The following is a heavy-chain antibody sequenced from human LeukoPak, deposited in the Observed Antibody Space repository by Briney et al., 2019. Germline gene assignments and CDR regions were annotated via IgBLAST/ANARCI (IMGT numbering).Heavy chain of an antibody. V-gene: IGHV4-34*01. CDR3: ARAPRSGRNLGYGMDV. CDR2: INHSGST. D-gene: IGHD2-15*01. CDR1: GGSFSGYY. J-gene: IGHJ6*02. Sequence: SETLSLTCAVYGGSFSGYYWSWLRQPPGKGLEWIGEINHSGSTNYNPSLKSRVTISVDTSKNQFSLKLSSVTAADTAVYYCARAPRSGRNLGYGMDVWGQGTTVTVSS.